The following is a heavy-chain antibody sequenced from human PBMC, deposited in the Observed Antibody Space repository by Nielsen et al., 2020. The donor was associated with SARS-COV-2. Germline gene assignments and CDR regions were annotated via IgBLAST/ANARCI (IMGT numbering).Heavy chain of an antibody. V-gene: IGHV3-11*03. Sequence: GESLKISCAASGFTFSDYYMSWIRQAPGKGLEWVSYISSSSSYTNYADSVKGRFTISRDNAKNSLYLQMNSLRAEDTALYHCAVGYGDYDWYFDLWGRGTLVTVSS. CDR3: AVGYGDYDWYFDL. J-gene: IGHJ2*01. D-gene: IGHD4-17*01. CDR2: ISSSSSYT. CDR1: GFTFSDYY.